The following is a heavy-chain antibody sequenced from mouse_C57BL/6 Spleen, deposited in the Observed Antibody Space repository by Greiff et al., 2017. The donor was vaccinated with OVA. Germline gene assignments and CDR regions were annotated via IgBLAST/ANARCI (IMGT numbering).Heavy chain of an antibody. D-gene: IGHD1-1*01. J-gene: IGHJ4*01. V-gene: IGHV1-5*01. Sequence: EVKLMESGPVLARPGASVKMSCKTSRYTFTSYWMHWVKQRPGQGLEWIGAIYPGNSDTSYNQKFKGKAKLTAVTSASTAYMELSSLTNEDSAVYYCTREGIYYYGSSLYYAMDYWGQGTSVTVSS. CDR1: RYTFTSYW. CDR2: IYPGNSDT. CDR3: TREGIYYYGSSLYYAMDY.